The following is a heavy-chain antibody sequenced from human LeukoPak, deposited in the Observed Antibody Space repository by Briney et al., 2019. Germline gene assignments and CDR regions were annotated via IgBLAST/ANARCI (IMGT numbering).Heavy chain of an antibody. Sequence: SETLSLTCSVSGGSITGYYWSWIRQPPGKGLEWIGYIYYSGSTDYNPSLKSRVTMSVDTSKNQLSLRLRSVTAADTAVYYCARHIAAGTPGFDYWGQGTLGTVSS. CDR3: ARHIAAGTPGFDY. D-gene: IGHD6-13*01. CDR2: IYYSGST. V-gene: IGHV4-59*08. CDR1: GGSITGYY. J-gene: IGHJ4*02.